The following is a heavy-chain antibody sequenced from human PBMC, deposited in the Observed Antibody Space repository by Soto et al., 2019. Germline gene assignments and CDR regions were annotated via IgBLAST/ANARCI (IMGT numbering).Heavy chain of an antibody. CDR3: VNGRGGSYSSYFDY. V-gene: IGHV3-23*01. Sequence: EVQLLESGGGLVQPGGSLRLSCVASGFTFRTYTMTWVRQAPGKGLEWVSAVSGSGTTTYYADSVRGRFTISRDNAKNSLYLKMSTLRAEDTALYYCVNGRGGSYSSYFDYWGQGILVTVSS. CDR2: VSGSGTTT. D-gene: IGHD1-26*01. J-gene: IGHJ4*02. CDR1: GFTFRTYT.